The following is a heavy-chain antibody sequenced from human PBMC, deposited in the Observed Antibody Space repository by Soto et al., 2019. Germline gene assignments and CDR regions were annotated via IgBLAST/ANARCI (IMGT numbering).Heavy chain of an antibody. CDR1: GYTFTTYD. CDR3: ARILTTDWYFDL. J-gene: IGHJ2*01. D-gene: IGHD4-17*01. CDR2: ISPYNGNT. V-gene: IGHV1-18*01. Sequence: ASVKVSGKASGYTFTTYDISWVRQAPGQGLEWMGWISPYNGNTNYAQKFQDRVTMTTDTSTSTAYMEVRSLRSDDTAVYDCARILTTDWYFDLWGRGTRVTVSS.